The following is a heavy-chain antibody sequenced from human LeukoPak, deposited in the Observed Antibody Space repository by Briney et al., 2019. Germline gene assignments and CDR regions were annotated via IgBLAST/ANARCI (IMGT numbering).Heavy chain of an antibody. CDR3: AKDGGGTGYFDY. CDR1: GGSVSSGSYF. Sequence: SETLSLTCAVSGGSVSSGSYFWTWIRQPPGKGLECIGYINFSGYTKYNPSLKSRATISIDASKNQFSLKLSSVTAADTAVYYCAKDGGGTGYFDYWGQGTLVTVSS. V-gene: IGHV4-61*01. CDR2: INFSGYT. J-gene: IGHJ4*02. D-gene: IGHD3-16*01.